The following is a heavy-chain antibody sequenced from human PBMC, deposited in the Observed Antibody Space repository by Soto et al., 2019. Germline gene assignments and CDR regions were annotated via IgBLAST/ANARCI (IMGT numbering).Heavy chain of an antibody. V-gene: IGHV1-18*01. CDR1: GYTFISCG. D-gene: IGHD1-26*01. Sequence: QVPLVQSGAEVRKPGASVKVSCKASGYTFISCGINWVRQAPGEGLEWLGWISAYNGNTKYAQKFQGRVTLTTDTSTSTADMELRSLRSDDTAVYYCARDPQYSGSLSGGGDAFDIWGQGTMVTVSS. CDR2: ISAYNGNT. J-gene: IGHJ3*02. CDR3: ARDPQYSGSLSGGGDAFDI.